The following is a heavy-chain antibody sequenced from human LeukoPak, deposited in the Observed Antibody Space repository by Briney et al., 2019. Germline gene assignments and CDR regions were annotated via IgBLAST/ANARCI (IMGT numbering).Heavy chain of an antibody. CDR1: EFTFSNYA. Sequence: GGSLRLSCAASEFTFSNYAMHWVRQTPGKGLEWVSAISGGGTRTYYADSVKGRFTISRDISKNTLYLQMNSLRPEDTAVYYCARGSPPDYWGQGTLVTVSS. CDR3: ARGSPPDY. V-gene: IGHV3-23*01. CDR2: ISGGGTRT. J-gene: IGHJ4*02.